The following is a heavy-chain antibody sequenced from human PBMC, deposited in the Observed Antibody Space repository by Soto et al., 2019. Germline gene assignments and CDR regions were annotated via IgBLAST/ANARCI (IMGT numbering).Heavy chain of an antibody. D-gene: IGHD2-15*01. CDR2: IWYDGSNK. J-gene: IGHJ4*02. CDR1: GFTFSSYG. Sequence: GGSLRLSCTASGFTFSSYGMHWVRQAPGKGLEWVAVIWYDGSNKYYADSVKGRFTISRDNSKNTLYLQMNSLRAEDTAVYYCARDGYCTGGSCYSVPVFDYWGQGT. CDR3: ARDGYCTGGSCYSVPVFDY. V-gene: IGHV3-33*01.